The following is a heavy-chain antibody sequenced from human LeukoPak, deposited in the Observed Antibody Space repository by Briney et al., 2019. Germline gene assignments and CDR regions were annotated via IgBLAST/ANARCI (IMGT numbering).Heavy chain of an antibody. J-gene: IGHJ5*02. Sequence: SETLSLTCTVSGGSISSYYWSWIRQPPGKGLEWIGYMSKGGSTRYHPSLKSRVTLSVDASKNQFSMKLTSVTAADTAVYYCARDPAGSGWYDPWGPGTLVAVSS. CDR2: MSKGGST. CDR1: GGSISSYY. D-gene: IGHD1-26*01. V-gene: IGHV4-59*01. CDR3: ARDPAGSGWYDP.